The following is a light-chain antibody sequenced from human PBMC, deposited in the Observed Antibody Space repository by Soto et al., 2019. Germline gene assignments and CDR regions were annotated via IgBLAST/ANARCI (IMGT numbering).Light chain of an antibody. CDR1: SSNLGDNT. J-gene: IGLJ1*01. CDR2: SYD. CDR3: EEWDASRDGYV. V-gene: IGLV1-44*01. Sequence: QSVLTQPPSASGTPGQRVTISCSTSSSNLGDNTVNWYQHVPGTAPKLLIYSYDQRLSGVPDRFSGSKSGTSASLAISGLQSEEEADYYCEEWDASRDGYVFGTGTKVTVL.